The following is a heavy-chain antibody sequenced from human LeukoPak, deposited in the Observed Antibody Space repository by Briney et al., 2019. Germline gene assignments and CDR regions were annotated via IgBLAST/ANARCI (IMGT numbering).Heavy chain of an antibody. J-gene: IGHJ6*03. CDR1: GYTFTGYY. Sequence: ASVKVSCKASGYTFTGYYMHWVRQAPGQGLEWMGWINPNSGGTNYAQKFQGRVTMTRDTSISTAYMELSRLRSDDTAVYYCARAGIYSGYDYGYYDMDVWGKGTTVTVSS. V-gene: IGHV1-2*02. CDR3: ARAGIYSGYDYGYYDMDV. D-gene: IGHD5-12*01. CDR2: INPNSGGT.